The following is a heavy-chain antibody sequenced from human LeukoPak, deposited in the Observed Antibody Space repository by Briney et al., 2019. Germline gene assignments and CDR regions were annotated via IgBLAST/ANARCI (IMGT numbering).Heavy chain of an antibody. CDR3: ARDGVGSSSWFYYFDY. D-gene: IGHD6-13*01. CDR2: IYHSGST. CDR1: GGSISSSNW. V-gene: IGHV4-4*02. Sequence: SGTLSLTCAVSGGSISSSNWWSWVRQPPGKGLEWIGEIYHSGSTNYNPSLKSRVTISVDKSKNQFSLKLSSVTAADTAVYYCARDGVGSSSWFYYFDYWGQGTLVTVSS. J-gene: IGHJ4*02.